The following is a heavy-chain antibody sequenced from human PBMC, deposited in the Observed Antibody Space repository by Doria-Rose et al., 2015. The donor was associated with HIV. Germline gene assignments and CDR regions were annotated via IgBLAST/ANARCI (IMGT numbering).Heavy chain of an antibody. D-gene: IGHD3-10*01. CDR3: ATGVTLDY. Sequence: VQLVQSGRGLVRPGGSLRLSCATSGFTFSSHRINLVSQDPGQGLEWVSSISSTSAYINYADSVRGRFTISRDNARNSLYLQMDSLRAEDTAIYYCATGVTLDYWGQGTLVTVSS. CDR1: GFTFSSHR. CDR2: ISSTSAYI. J-gene: IGHJ4*02. V-gene: IGHV3-21*01.